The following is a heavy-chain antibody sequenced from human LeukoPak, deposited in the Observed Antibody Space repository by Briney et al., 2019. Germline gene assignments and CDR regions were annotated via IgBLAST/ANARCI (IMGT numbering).Heavy chain of an antibody. CDR2: INTGNGDT. V-gene: IGHV1-3*04. D-gene: IGHD3-3*01. J-gene: IGHJ4*02. CDR1: GYTFTHYA. CDR3: ARDEARITIFGVAGYFDY. Sequence: ASVNVSCKASGYTFTHYAVHWVRQAPGQRLEWMGWINTGNGDTKYSQTFQGRVTITRDTSASTVYMVLSSLRSEDTAVFYCARDEARITIFGVAGYFDYWGQGTLVTVSS.